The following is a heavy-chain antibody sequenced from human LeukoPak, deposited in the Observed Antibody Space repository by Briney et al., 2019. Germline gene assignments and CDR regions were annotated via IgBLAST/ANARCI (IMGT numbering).Heavy chain of an antibody. CDR2: ISSSSSYI. D-gene: IGHD2-2*01. Sequence: GGSLRLSCAASGFTFSSYSMNWVRQAPGEGLEWVSSISSSSSYIYYADSVKGRFTISRDNAKNSLYLQMNSLRAEDTAVYYCARVGRYQLLGEVDYWGQGTLVTVSS. CDR1: GFTFSSYS. J-gene: IGHJ4*02. CDR3: ARVGRYQLLGEVDY. V-gene: IGHV3-21*01.